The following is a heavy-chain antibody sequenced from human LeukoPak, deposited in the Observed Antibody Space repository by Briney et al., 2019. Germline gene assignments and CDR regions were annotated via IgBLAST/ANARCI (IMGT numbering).Heavy chain of an antibody. V-gene: IGHV3-30*18. CDR2: ISFDGTYR. CDR1: GFTFRTYG. J-gene: IGHJ4*02. D-gene: IGHD5-24*01. CDR3: AKDDAWLQYGN. Sequence: PGRSLRLSCAASGFTFRTYGMHWVRQAPGKGLEWVAVISFDGTYRYYADSVEGRFTISRDNSENTLHLQMNSLRPEDTAVYYCAKDDAWLQYGNWGRGTLVTVSS.